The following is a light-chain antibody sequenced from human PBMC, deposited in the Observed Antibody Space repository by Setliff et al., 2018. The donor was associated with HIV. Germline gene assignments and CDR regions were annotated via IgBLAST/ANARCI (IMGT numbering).Light chain of an antibody. V-gene: IGKV3-20*01. CDR3: QQYGSSPWT. CDR2: GAS. Sequence: GTLSLSPGERATLSCRASQSVSSSYLAWYQQKPGQAPRLLIYGASSRATGIPDRFSGSGSGTDFTLTISRLEPEDFAVYYCQQYGSSPWTFGQGTKVDIK. CDR1: QSVSSSY. J-gene: IGKJ1*01.